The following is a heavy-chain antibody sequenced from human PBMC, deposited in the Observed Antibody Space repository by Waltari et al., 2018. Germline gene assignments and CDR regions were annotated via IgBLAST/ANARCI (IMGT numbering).Heavy chain of an antibody. Sequence: QVQLVQSGAEVKKPGSSVKVSCKASGGTFSSYTISWVRQAPGQGLEWMGRIIPILGIANDAQKFQGRVTITADKSTSTAYMELSSLRSEDTAVYYCARDGRDRLLYYWGQGTLVTVSS. CDR2: IIPILGIA. CDR3: ARDGRDRLLYY. D-gene: IGHD2-15*01. J-gene: IGHJ4*02. V-gene: IGHV1-69*02. CDR1: GGTFSSYT.